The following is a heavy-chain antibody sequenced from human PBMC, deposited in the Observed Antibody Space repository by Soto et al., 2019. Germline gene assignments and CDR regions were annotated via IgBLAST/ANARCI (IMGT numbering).Heavy chain of an antibody. CDR1: GFVFNDYD. V-gene: IGHV3-30*03. CDR3: SRGIKGGLDA. J-gene: IGHJ5*02. D-gene: IGHD2-21*01. Sequence: QVQLAESGGGVVQPGRSLRLSCTTSGFVFNDYDIHWVRQAPGKVLAWLASISYDGSNRYYADSVKGRFTISRDNSKNTLSLQINSLGAEDTAVYYCSRGIKGGLDAWGPGTLVTVSS. CDR2: ISYDGSNR.